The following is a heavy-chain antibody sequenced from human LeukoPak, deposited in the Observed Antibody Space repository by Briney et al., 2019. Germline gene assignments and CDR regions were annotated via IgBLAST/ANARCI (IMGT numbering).Heavy chain of an antibody. D-gene: IGHD1-26*01. J-gene: IGHJ4*02. CDR3: ARYSGSYFRLFLDY. Sequence: SETLSLTCTVSGYSISSGHYWGWIRQPPGKGLEWIGSIYHSGSTYYNPSLKSRVTISVDTSKNQFSLKLSSVTAADTAVYYCARYSGSYFRLFLDYWGQGTLVTVSS. V-gene: IGHV4-38-2*02. CDR1: GYSISSGHY. CDR2: IYHSGST.